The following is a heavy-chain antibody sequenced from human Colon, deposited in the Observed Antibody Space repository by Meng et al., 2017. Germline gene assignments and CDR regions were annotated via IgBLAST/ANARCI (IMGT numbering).Heavy chain of an antibody. D-gene: IGHD2-8*01. CDR2: ISGGSRYM. CDR3: ARDRNGGDFDI. V-gene: IGHV3-21*06. CDR1: GFTFSDYT. Sequence: GGSRRLSCVASGFTFSDYTMNWVRQAPGKGREGVSAISGGSRYMYYGDSMKGRFTISRDDAKGSLFLQMSSLRVEDTGIYFCARDRNGGDFDIWGQGTVVTVSS. J-gene: IGHJ3*02.